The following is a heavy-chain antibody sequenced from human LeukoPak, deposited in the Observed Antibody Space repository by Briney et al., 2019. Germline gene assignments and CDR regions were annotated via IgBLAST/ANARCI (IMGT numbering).Heavy chain of an antibody. V-gene: IGHV4-34*01. CDR3: ARGFSPGLRFDP. D-gene: IGHD5-12*01. Sequence: SETLSLTCAVYGGSFSTYSWSWIRQPPGKGLGWIGEINHRASTTYNPSLKSRVAISIDTSKNQFSLNLRSVTAADTAVYYCARGFSPGLRFDPWGQGTLVTVSS. CDR2: INHRAST. J-gene: IGHJ5*02. CDR1: GGSFSTYS.